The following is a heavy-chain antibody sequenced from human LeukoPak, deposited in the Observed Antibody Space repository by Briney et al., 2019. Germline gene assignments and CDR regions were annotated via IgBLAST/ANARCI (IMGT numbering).Heavy chain of an antibody. CDR1: GFTFSSYA. V-gene: IGHV3-23*01. J-gene: IGHJ4*02. Sequence: GGSLRLSCAASGFTFSSYAMSWVRQAPGKGLEWVSAISGSGRSTYYADPVKGRFTISRDNSKNTLYLQMNSLRDEDTAVYYCAKDSTAIPVDYWGQGTLVTVSS. D-gene: IGHD2-21*02. CDR3: AKDSTAIPVDY. CDR2: ISGSGRST.